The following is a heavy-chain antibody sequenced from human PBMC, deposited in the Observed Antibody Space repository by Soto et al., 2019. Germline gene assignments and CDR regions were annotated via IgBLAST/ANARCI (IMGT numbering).Heavy chain of an antibody. D-gene: IGHD2-21*01. Sequence: QVPLVQSGAEVKKPGASVRVSCKASGYTFADYEINWVRQATGQGLEWMGWIHPDSGNTDFAQRFRGRITMTRNTSMSVVYMELDKLTSENMAEYYCAIGLWPPESRFDPWAQGTLVTVSS. CDR2: IHPDSGNT. CDR3: AIGLWPPESRFDP. J-gene: IGHJ5*02. V-gene: IGHV1-8*01. CDR1: GYTFADYE.